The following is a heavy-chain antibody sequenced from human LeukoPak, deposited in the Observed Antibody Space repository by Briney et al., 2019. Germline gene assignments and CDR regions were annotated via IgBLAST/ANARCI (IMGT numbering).Heavy chain of an antibody. CDR3: ASSVAGTGGAGAFDI. V-gene: IGHV3-21*04. D-gene: IGHD6-19*01. Sequence: GGSLRLSCAASGFTFDDYAMNWVRQAPGKGLEWVSSITSSGNYMYYSDSVKGRFTVSRDNAKNSLYLQMNSLRAEDTAVYYCASSVAGTGGAGAFDIWGQGTMVTVSS. CDR2: ITSSGNYM. J-gene: IGHJ3*02. CDR1: GFTFDDYA.